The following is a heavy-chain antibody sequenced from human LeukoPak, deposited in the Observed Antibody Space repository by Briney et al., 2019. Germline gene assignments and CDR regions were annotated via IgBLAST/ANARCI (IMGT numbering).Heavy chain of an antibody. Sequence: GGSLRLSCAGSGFSFSNYGMHWVRQAPGKGLEWVAFIRSDGSDKYYADSVKGRFTISRDNSKNTLYLQMNSLRIEDTAVYYCAKLGSSTTQGYWGQGTLVIASS. CDR2: IRSDGSDK. CDR1: GFSFSNYG. V-gene: IGHV3-30*02. D-gene: IGHD6-13*01. CDR3: AKLGSSTTQGY. J-gene: IGHJ4*02.